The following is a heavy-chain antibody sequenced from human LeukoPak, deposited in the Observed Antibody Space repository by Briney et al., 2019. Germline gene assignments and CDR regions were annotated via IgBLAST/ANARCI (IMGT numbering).Heavy chain of an antibody. J-gene: IGHJ5*02. D-gene: IGHD3-3*01. Sequence: GASVKVSCKASGYTFTSYYMHWVRQAPGQGLEWMGIINPSGGSTSYAQKFQGRVTMTRDMSTSTVYMELSSLRSEGTAVYYCARGTEYYDFWSGYPTARWFDPWAREPWSPSPQ. V-gene: IGHV1-46*01. CDR3: ARGTEYYDFWSGYPTARWFDP. CDR2: INPSGGST. CDR1: GYTFTSYY.